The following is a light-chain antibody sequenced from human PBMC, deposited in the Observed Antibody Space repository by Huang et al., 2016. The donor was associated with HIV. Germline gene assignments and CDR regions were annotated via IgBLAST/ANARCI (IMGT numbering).Light chain of an antibody. CDR3: QQYNNWPPIT. CDR2: GAA. V-gene: IGKV3-15*01. Sequence: EIVMTQSPATLSVSPGERATLSCRASQSVSSNLAWYQQKPGQAPRLLIDGAAPRATGIPARFSGSGSGTEFTLTISSLQSEDCAVYYCQQYNNWPPITFGQGTRLEIK. CDR1: QSVSSN. J-gene: IGKJ5*01.